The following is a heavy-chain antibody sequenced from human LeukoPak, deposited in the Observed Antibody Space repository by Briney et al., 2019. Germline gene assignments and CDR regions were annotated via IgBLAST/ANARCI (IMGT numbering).Heavy chain of an antibody. J-gene: IGHJ5*02. CDR3: ARDAPPSWGQLWLNWFDP. CDR2: IGSSSSYI. CDR1: GFTFSSYS. D-gene: IGHD5-18*01. V-gene: IGHV3-21*01. Sequence: GGSLRLSCAASGFTFSSYSMNWVRQAPGKGLEWVSSIGSSSSYIYYADSVKGRFTISRDNAKNSLYLQMNSLRAEDTAVYYCARDAPPSWGQLWLNWFDPWGQGTLVTVSS.